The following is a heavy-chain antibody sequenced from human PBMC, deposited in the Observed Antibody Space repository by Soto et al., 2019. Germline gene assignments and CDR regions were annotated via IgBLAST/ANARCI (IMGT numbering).Heavy chain of an antibody. CDR2: ISTSIGHT. D-gene: IGHD2-15*01. V-gene: IGHV1-18*01. CDR3: ARAPYCSGGTCTARVDP. J-gene: IGHJ5*02. Sequence: QLVQSAVEVKRPGASVKVSCEASGYTFIDYGITWVRQAPGQGLEWMGWISTSIGHTNYAQKFQGRVTMTTDTSTNTGYMGLRGMRPDDSAVYYCARAPYCSGGTCTARVDPCGQGTQVTVSS. CDR1: GYTFIDYG.